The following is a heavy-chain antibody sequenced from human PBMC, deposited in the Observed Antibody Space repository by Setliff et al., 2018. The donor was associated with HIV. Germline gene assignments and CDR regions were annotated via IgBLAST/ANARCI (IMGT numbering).Heavy chain of an antibody. CDR3: VRDPGYSSGWSGTTFDY. J-gene: IGHJ4*02. D-gene: IGHD6-19*01. CDR2: ISSSGST. V-gene: IGHV4-61*09. CDR1: GGSIRRGSYY. Sequence: SETLSLTCTVSGGSIRRGSYYWNWIRQPVGEGLEWIGHISSSGSTNYNPSLKNRVSLSLDTSKNQFSLKLRSVFAADTAVYYCVRDPGYSSGWSGTTFDYWGLGTLVTV.